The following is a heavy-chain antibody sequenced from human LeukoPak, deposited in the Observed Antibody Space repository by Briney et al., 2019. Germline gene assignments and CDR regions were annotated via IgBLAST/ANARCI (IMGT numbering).Heavy chain of an antibody. Sequence: GGSLRLSCVTSGFTFTSYDFNWVRQAPGKGLGWVSYISNGGGTIYYADSVKGRFTISRDNAKNSVFLQMNTLRAEDTAVYYCARDSYMFGSDYWGQGTLVTVSS. CDR2: ISNGGGTI. J-gene: IGHJ4*02. V-gene: IGHV3-48*03. CDR3: ARDSYMFGSDY. CDR1: GFTFTSYD. D-gene: IGHD3-10*02.